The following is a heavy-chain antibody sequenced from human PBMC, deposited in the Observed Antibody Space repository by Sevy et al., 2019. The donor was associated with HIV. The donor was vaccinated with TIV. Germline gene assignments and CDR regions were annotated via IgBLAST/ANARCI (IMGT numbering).Heavy chain of an antibody. CDR1: GFTFSSYA. CDR3: AKIAAAGSRLYYYYGMDV. Sequence: GGSLRLSCAASGFTFSSYAMSWVRQAPGKGLEWVSAISGSGGSTYYADSVKGRFTISSDNSKNTLYLQMNSLRAEDTAVYCCAKIAAAGSRLYYYYGMDVWGQGTTVTVSS. J-gene: IGHJ6*02. V-gene: IGHV3-23*01. CDR2: ISGSGGST. D-gene: IGHD6-13*01.